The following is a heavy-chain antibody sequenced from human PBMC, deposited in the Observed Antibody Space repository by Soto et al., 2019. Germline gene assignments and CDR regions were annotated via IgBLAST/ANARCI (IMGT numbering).Heavy chain of an antibody. J-gene: IGHJ5*02. CDR2: MNPNSGNT. V-gene: IGHV1-8*01. Sequence: QVQLVQSGAEVKKPGASVTGYCKASGYTFTSYDINWVRPATGQGLEWMGWMNPNSGNTGYAQKFQGRVPMTSNTSISTADMELSSLTSEDAAVYYCARAGGITFCPWGQETLVTVSS. CDR1: GYTFTSYD. CDR3: ARAGGITFCP. D-gene: IGHD3-16*01.